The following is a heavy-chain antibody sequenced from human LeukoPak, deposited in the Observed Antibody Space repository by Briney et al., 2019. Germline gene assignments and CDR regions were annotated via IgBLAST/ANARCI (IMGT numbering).Heavy chain of an antibody. CDR1: GGSISSYY. J-gene: IGHJ6*03. V-gene: IGHV4-4*09. Sequence: SETLSLTYTVSGGSISSYYWSWIRQPPGKGLEWIGYIYTSGSTNYNPSLKSRVTISVDTSKNQFSLKLSSVTAADTAVYYCARHLYYYYMDVWGKGTTVTVSS. CDR3: ARHLYYYYMDV. CDR2: IYTSGST.